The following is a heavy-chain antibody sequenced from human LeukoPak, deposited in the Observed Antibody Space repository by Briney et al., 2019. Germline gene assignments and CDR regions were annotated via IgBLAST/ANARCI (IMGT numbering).Heavy chain of an antibody. CDR3: ARGSTMDYYTFDI. D-gene: IGHD3-10*01. Sequence: TGGSLRLSCAASGFTLSSYATSWVRQAPGKGLEWVSGISGSGGNTYYADSVKGRFTISRDNAENSLFLQLNSLRADDTAVYYCARGSTMDYYTFDIWGQGTMVTVSS. V-gene: IGHV3-23*01. CDR2: ISGSGGNT. J-gene: IGHJ3*02. CDR1: GFTLSSYA.